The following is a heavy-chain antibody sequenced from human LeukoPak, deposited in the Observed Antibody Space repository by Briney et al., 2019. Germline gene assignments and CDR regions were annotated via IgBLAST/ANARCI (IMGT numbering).Heavy chain of an antibody. CDR3: ARDSMRIQTGTTP. V-gene: IGHV4-59*12. Sequence: SETLSLTCTVSGGSISSYYWSWVRQPPGKGLEWIGYIYYSGSTYYNPSLRSRVTISVDTSKNQFSLTLNSVTAADTAVYYCARDSMRIQTGTTPWGQGTLVTVSS. CDR1: GGSISSYY. D-gene: IGHD1-1*01. CDR2: IYYSGST. J-gene: IGHJ5*02.